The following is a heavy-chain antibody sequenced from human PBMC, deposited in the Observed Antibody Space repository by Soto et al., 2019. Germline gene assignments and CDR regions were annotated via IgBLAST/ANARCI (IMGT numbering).Heavy chain of an antibody. Sequence: PGGSLRLSCTASGFTFGDYAMSWFRQAPGKGLEWVGFIRSKAYGGTTECAASVKGRFTISRDDSTSIAYLQMNSLKTEDTAVSYCTSVAVVVTDIRDSGYYYGMDVWGKGAKVTVAS. CDR1: GFTFGDYA. D-gene: IGHD2-21*02. V-gene: IGHV3-49*03. CDR2: IRSKAYGGTT. J-gene: IGHJ6*04. CDR3: TSVAVVVTDIRDSGYYYGMDV.